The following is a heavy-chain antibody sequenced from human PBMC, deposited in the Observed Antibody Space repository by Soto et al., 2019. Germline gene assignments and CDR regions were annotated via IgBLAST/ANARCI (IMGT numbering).Heavy chain of an antibody. CDR1: RFAFTNAW. CDR2: IKSKTDGGTA. Sequence: PGGSLRLSCAASRFAFTNAWMTWVRQAPGKGLEWVGRIKSKTDGGTADYAAPVKGRFAISRDDSKNTLYLQMNSLKTEDTAMYYCTTDDPINRNWGQGTLVTVSS. J-gene: IGHJ4*02. V-gene: IGHV3-15*01. CDR3: TTDDPINRN.